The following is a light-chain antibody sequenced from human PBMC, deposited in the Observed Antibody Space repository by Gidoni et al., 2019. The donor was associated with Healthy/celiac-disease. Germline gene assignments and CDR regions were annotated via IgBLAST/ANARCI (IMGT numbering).Light chain of an antibody. CDR3: QQYYSTPFT. V-gene: IGKV4-1*01. CDR2: WAS. CDR1: QSVLYSSNNKNY. Sequence: DIVLTQSPASLPVSLGERATINCKPSQSVLYSSNNKNYLAWYQQKPGQPPKLLIYWASTRESGVPDRFSGSGSGTDFTLTISSLQAEDVAVYYCQQYYSTPFTFGPGTKVDIK. J-gene: IGKJ3*01.